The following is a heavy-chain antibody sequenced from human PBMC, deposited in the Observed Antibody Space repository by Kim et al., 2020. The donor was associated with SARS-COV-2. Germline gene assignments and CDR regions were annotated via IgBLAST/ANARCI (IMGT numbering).Heavy chain of an antibody. V-gene: IGHV3-21*01. CDR3: ARDLVAVAGSLGFDY. Sequence: GGSLRLSCAASGFTFSSYSMNWVRQAPGKGLEWVSSISSSSSYIYYADSVKGRFTISRDNAKNSLYLQMNSLRAEDTAVYYCARDLVAVAGSLGFDYWGQGTLVTVSS. D-gene: IGHD6-19*01. J-gene: IGHJ4*02. CDR2: ISSSSSYI. CDR1: GFTFSSYS.